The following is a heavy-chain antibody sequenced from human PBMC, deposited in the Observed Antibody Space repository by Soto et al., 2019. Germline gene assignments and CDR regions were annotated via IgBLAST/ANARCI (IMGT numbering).Heavy chain of an antibody. J-gene: IGHJ4*02. D-gene: IGHD3-16*02. Sequence: GASVKVSCKASGYTFTSYYMHWVRQAPGQGLEWMGIINPSGGSTSYAQKFQGRVTMTRDTSTSTVYMELSSLRSEDTAVYYCARGRGDYIWGSYRYTHFDYWGQGTLVTVSS. CDR2: INPSGGST. CDR3: ARGRGDYIWGSYRYTHFDY. CDR1: GYTFTSYY. V-gene: IGHV1-46*03.